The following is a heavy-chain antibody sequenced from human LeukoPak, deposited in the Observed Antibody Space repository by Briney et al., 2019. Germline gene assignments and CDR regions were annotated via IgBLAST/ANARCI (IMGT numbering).Heavy chain of an antibody. CDR3: AKRTAVAGPYFDY. D-gene: IGHD6-19*01. CDR2: ISGSGGST. CDR1: GFTFNNYA. J-gene: IGHJ4*02. V-gene: IGHV3-23*01. Sequence: PGGSLRLSCAASGFTFNNYAMSWVRQAPGKGLEWVSAISGSGGSTYYADSVKGRFTISRDNSKNTLYLQMNSLRAEDTAVYFCAKRTAVAGPYFDYWGQGTLVTVSS.